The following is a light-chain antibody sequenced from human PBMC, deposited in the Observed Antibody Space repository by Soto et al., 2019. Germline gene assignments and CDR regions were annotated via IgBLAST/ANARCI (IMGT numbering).Light chain of an antibody. CDR3: QQHNDYTPVT. CDR2: DAT. CDR1: QSISNW. Sequence: DIQMTQSPSTLSASVGDRVTITCRASQSISNWLAWYQQKPGKAPKLLIFDATTLQTGVPSRFSGSGFGTEFTLTITGLQHDDFATYYCQQHNDYTPVTFGQGTKLEIK. J-gene: IGKJ2*01. V-gene: IGKV1-5*01.